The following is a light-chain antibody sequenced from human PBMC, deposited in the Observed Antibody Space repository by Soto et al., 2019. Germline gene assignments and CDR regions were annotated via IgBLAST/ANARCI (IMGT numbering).Light chain of an antibody. Sequence: DIQMTQSPSTLSGSVGDRVTITCRASQSISSWLAWYQQKPGKAPKLLIYAASTLQSGVPSRFSGSGSGTDFTLTISSLEPEDFAVYYCQQRSNWPFFGQGTRLEI. V-gene: IGKV1-5*01. CDR1: QSISSW. CDR2: AAS. CDR3: QQRSNWPF. J-gene: IGKJ5*01.